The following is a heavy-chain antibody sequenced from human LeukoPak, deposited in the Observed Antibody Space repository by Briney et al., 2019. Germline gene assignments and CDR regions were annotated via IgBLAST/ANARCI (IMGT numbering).Heavy chain of an antibody. CDR1: GGSFSGYY. CDR2: INHSGST. CDR3: ARGYSGYDPTYFDY. Sequence: SETLSLTCAVYGGSFSGYYWSWIRQPPGKGLEGGGEINHSGSTNYNPSLKSRVTISVDTSKNQFSLKLSSVTAADTAVYYCARGYSGYDPTYFDYWGQGTLVTVS. D-gene: IGHD5-12*01. J-gene: IGHJ4*02. V-gene: IGHV4-34*01.